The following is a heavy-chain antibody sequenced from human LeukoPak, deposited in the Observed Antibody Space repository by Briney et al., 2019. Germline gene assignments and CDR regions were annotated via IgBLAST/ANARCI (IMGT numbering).Heavy chain of an antibody. V-gene: IGHV3-23*01. CDR1: GFTFSSYA. Sequence: GGSLRLSCAASGFTFSSYAMSWVRQAPGKGLEWVSTISGSGGGTYSADSAKGRFTISRDNSKNTLYLQMNSLRAEDTAVYYCAKDRSGSYSPYYFDYWGQGTLVTVSS. CDR3: AKDRSGSYSPYYFDY. D-gene: IGHD1-26*01. J-gene: IGHJ4*02. CDR2: ISGSGGGT.